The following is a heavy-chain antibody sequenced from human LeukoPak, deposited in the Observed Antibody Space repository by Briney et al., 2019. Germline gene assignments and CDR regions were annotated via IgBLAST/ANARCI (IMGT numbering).Heavy chain of an antibody. Sequence: GGSLRLSCAASGFTFDDYGMSWVRQAPGKGLEWVSGINWNGGSTGYADSVKGRFSIPRDNAKSSLYLEVSRLRAEDTAWYYCARGQNYYGSGSQTFDIWGQGTMVTVSS. CDR2: INWNGGST. CDR1: GFTFDDYG. J-gene: IGHJ3*02. V-gene: IGHV3-20*04. CDR3: ARGQNYYGSGSQTFDI. D-gene: IGHD3-10*01.